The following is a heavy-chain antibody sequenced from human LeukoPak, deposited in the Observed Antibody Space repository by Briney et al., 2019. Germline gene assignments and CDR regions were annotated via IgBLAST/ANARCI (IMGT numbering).Heavy chain of an antibody. D-gene: IGHD6-19*01. J-gene: IGHJ6*02. V-gene: IGHV3-23*01. Sequence: GGSLRLSCAASGFTFSSYAMSWVRQAPGKGLEWVSAISGSGGSTYYADSVKGRFTISRDNSKNTLYLQMNSLRAEDTAVYYCAKDLGEAVASLGNYYYYGMDVWGQGTTVTVSS. CDR3: AKDLGEAVASLGNYYYYGMDV. CDR1: GFTFSSYA. CDR2: ISGSGGST.